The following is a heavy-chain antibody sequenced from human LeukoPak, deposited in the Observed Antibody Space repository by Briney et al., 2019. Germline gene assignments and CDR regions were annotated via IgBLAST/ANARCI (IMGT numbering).Heavy chain of an antibody. D-gene: IGHD3-22*01. CDR2: INPNSGDT. J-gene: IGHJ4*02. CDR1: GYTFTDYY. Sequence: ASMKVSCKASGYTFTDYYMHWVRQAHGQGLEWMGWINPNSGDTKYAQKFQGWVTMTRDTSISTAYMELSRLTSDDTAVYYCASDRSYDKGPLDYWGQGALVTVSS. V-gene: IGHV1-2*04. CDR3: ASDRSYDKGPLDY.